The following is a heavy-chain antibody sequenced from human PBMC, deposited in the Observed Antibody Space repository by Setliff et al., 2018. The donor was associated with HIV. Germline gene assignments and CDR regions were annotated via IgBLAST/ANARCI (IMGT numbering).Heavy chain of an antibody. D-gene: IGHD3-10*01. CDR3: ARDQVANYYGSGIDY. CDR1: GFTFSSYA. V-gene: IGHV3-13*01. CDR2: IGTGGDT. Sequence: GGSLRLSCAASGFTFSSYAMHWVRQAAAKGLEWVAAIGTGGDTYYVDSVKGRFTISRDNSKNTLYLQMNSLRAEDTAVYYCARDQVANYYGSGIDYWGQGTLVTVSS. J-gene: IGHJ4*02.